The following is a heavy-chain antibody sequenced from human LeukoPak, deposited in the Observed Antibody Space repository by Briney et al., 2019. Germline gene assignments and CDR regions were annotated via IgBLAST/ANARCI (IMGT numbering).Heavy chain of an antibody. CDR3: ARDGPGSGSYRRLDY. D-gene: IGHD3-10*01. Sequence: GGSLRLSCAASGFTFSSYSMNWVRQAPGKGLEWVSSISSSSSYIYYADSVKGRFTISRDNAKNSLYLQMNSLRAEDTAVYYCARDGPGSGSYRRLDYWGQGTLVTVSS. CDR1: GFTFSSYS. J-gene: IGHJ4*02. V-gene: IGHV3-21*01. CDR2: ISSSSSYI.